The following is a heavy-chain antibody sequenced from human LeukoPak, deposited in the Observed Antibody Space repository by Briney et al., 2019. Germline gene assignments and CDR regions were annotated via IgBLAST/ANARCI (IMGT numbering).Heavy chain of an antibody. Sequence: ASVKVSCKASGYTFTSYGISWVRQAPGQGLECMGWISAYNGNTNYAQKLQGRVTMTTDTSTSTAYMELRSLRSDDTAVYYCARDPRRFGVTPNQNNWFDPWGQGTLVTVSS. J-gene: IGHJ5*02. CDR3: ARDPRRFGVTPNQNNWFDP. V-gene: IGHV1-18*01. CDR1: GYTFTSYG. CDR2: ISAYNGNT. D-gene: IGHD3-16*01.